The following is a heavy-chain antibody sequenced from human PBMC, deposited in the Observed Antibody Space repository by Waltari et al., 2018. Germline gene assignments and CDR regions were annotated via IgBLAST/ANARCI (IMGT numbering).Heavy chain of an antibody. J-gene: IGHJ5*02. CDR1: GFTFSSYA. CDR2: ISGSGGST. V-gene: IGHV3-23*01. Sequence: EVQLLESGGGLVQPGGSLRLSCAASGFTFSSYAMSWVRQAPGKGLEWVSAISGSGGSTYYSDSVKGRFTSSRANAKNTLYLQMNSLRAEDTAVYYCAKPTGWAYSSSSGGPFDPWGQGTLVTVSS. CDR3: AKPTGWAYSSSSGGPFDP. D-gene: IGHD6-6*01.